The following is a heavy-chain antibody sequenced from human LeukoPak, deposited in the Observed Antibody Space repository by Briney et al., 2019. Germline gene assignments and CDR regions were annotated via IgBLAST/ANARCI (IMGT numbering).Heavy chain of an antibody. Sequence: PGGSLRLSCAASGFTFSSYAMHWVRQAPGKGLEWAAVISYDGSNKYYADSVKGRFTISRDNSKNTLYLQMNSLRAEDTAVYYCASNSVVPRYYYYYGMDVWGQGTTVTVSS. CDR3: ASNSVVPRYYYYYGMDV. CDR2: ISYDGSNK. V-gene: IGHV3-30-3*01. J-gene: IGHJ6*02. CDR1: GFTFSSYA. D-gene: IGHD4-23*01.